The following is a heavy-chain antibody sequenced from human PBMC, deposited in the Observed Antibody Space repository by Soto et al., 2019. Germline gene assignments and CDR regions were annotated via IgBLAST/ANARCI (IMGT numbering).Heavy chain of an antibody. CDR3: TTGITGTFRYFDY. D-gene: IGHD1-7*01. Sequence: GGSLRLSCAASGFTFSNAWMSWVRQAPGKGLEWVGRIKSKTDGGTTDYAAPVKGRFTISRDDSKNTLYLQMNSLKTEDTAVYYCTTGITGTFRYFDYWGQGTLVTVSS. V-gene: IGHV3-15*01. J-gene: IGHJ4*02. CDR1: GFTFSNAW. CDR2: IKSKTDGGTT.